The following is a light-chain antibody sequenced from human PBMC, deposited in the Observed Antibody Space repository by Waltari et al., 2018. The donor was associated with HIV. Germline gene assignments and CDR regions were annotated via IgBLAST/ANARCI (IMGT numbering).Light chain of an antibody. CDR2: SNN. Sequence: QSVLTQPPSASGTPGQRVTISCSGSRSNIARTNVNWYQQLPGTAPKLLIYSNNQRPSGIPDRFSGSKSGTSASLAISGLQSEDEADYYCAAWDDNMNGWVFGGGTKLTVL. CDR3: AAWDDNMNGWV. J-gene: IGLJ3*02. CDR1: RSNIARTN. V-gene: IGLV1-44*01.